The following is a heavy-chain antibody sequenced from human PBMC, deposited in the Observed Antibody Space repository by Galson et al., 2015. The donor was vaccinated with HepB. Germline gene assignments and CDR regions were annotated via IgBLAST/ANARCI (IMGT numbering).Heavy chain of an antibody. CDR2: ISSSSSYI. V-gene: IGHV3-21*01. D-gene: IGHD4/OR15-4a*01. J-gene: IGHJ3*02. CDR3: ARLGDAFDI. Sequence: APGKGLEWVSSISSSSSYIYYADSVKGRFTISRDNAKNSLYLQMNSLRAEDTAVYYCARLGDAFDIWGQGTMVTVSS.